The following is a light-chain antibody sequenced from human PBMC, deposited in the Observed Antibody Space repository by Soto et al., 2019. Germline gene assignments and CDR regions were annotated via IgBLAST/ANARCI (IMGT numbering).Light chain of an antibody. J-gene: IGLJ2*01. Sequence: QSALTQPPSVSGSPGQSVTISCTGNSSDVGSYNRVSWYQQPPGTAPKLMIYEVSNRPSGVPDRFSGSKSGNTASLTISGLQAEDEADYYCSSYTSSSTLFGGGTKVTVL. CDR3: SSYTSSSTL. V-gene: IGLV2-18*02. CDR2: EVS. CDR1: SSDVGSYNR.